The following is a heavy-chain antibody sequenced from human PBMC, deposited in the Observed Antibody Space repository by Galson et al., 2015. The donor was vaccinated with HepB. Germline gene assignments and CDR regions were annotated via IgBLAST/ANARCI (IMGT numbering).Heavy chain of an antibody. Sequence: SVKVSCKASGYTFTSYAMNWVRQAPGQGLEWMGWINTNTGNPTYAQGFTGRFVFSLDTSVSTAYLQISSLKAEDTAVYYCARETYYYDSSGRGDDWFDPWGQGTLVTVSS. D-gene: IGHD3-22*01. CDR3: ARETYYYDSSGRGDDWFDP. V-gene: IGHV7-4-1*02. CDR2: INTNTGNP. J-gene: IGHJ5*02. CDR1: GYTFTSYA.